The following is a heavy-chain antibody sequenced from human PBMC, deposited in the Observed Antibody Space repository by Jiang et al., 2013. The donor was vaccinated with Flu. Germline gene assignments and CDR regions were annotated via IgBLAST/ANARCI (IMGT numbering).Heavy chain of an antibody. Sequence: MGWINTNTGNPTYAQGFTGRFVFSLDTSVSTAYLQISSLKAEDTAVYYCARGGGTNCSGGSCYSFLVDAFDIWGQGTMVTVSS. D-gene: IGHD2-15*01. J-gene: IGHJ3*02. CDR2: INTNTGNP. V-gene: IGHV7-4-1*02. CDR3: ARGGGTNCSGGSCYSFLVDAFDI.